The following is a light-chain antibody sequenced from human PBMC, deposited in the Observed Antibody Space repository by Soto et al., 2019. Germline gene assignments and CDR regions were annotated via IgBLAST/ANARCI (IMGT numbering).Light chain of an antibody. J-gene: IGKJ3*01. V-gene: IGKV3-20*01. CDR2: GAS. CDR3: HHYYTIPRT. CDR1: QTVPSNY. Sequence: EIVLTQSPGTLSLSPGERATLSCRASQTVPSNYLAWYQQKAGRPPRLLIYGASSMATGMPDRFSGSGSGTDFTLTISRLEAEDFAVYYCHHYYTIPRTFGPGTKVDIK.